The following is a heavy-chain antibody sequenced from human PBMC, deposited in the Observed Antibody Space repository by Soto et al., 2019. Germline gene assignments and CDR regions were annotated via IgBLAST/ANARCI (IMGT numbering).Heavy chain of an antibody. CDR1: GGTFSRDA. J-gene: IGHJ5*02. CDR3: ARGVVVVAASQLGWFDP. D-gene: IGHD2-15*01. Sequence: QVQLVQSGAEVKKPGSSVKVSCKASGGTFSRDAISWVRQAPGQGLEWMGGIIPMFGTAKYVQKFQGRLTITADESTTTAYMELRSLRSDDTAAYYCARGVVVVAASQLGWFDPWGQGTLVTVSS. V-gene: IGHV1-69*01. CDR2: IIPMFGTA.